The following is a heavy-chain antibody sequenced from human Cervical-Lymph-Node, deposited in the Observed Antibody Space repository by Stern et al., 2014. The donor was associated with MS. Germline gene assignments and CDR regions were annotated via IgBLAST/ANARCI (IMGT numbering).Heavy chain of an antibody. V-gene: IGHV5-51*03. CDR1: GYSFTTFW. CDR3: ARPLGSGWTAGWYY. D-gene: IGHD6-19*01. CDR2: IFPDDSDT. Sequence: VQLVESGAEVKKPGESLKISCKGSGYSFTTFWIGWVRQMPGKGLEWMAIIFPDDSDTRYSPSFQGQVNISADKSTDTAYLQWSSLKASDTATYYCARPLGSGWTAGWYYWGQGTRVTVSS. J-gene: IGHJ4*02.